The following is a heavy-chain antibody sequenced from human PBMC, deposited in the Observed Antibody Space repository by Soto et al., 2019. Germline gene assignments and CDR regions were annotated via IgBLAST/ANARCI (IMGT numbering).Heavy chain of an antibody. CDR2: INPNSGGT. CDR1: GYTFTGYY. D-gene: IGHD1-7*01. Sequence: SVKVSCKASGYTFTGYYMHWVRQAPGQGLEWMGWINPNSGGTNYAQKFQGRVTMTRDTSISTAYMELSRLRSDDTAVYYCARGKWNWNCLRSDYYYGMDVWGQGTTVTVSS. CDR3: ARGKWNWNCLRSDYYYGMDV. V-gene: IGHV1-2*02. J-gene: IGHJ6*02.